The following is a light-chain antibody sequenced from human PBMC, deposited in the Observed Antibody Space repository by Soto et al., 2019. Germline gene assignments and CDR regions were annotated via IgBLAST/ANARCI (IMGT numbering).Light chain of an antibody. CDR3: SSYTSSSTLGL. CDR2: DVS. Sequence: QSALTQPASVSGSPGQSITISCTGTSYDVGGYDYVSWYQQHPGKAPKLMIYDVSNRPSGVSNRFSGSKSGNTASLTISGLQAEDEADYYCSSYTSSSTLGLFGGGTKLTVL. V-gene: IGLV2-14*01. J-gene: IGLJ2*01. CDR1: SYDVGGYDY.